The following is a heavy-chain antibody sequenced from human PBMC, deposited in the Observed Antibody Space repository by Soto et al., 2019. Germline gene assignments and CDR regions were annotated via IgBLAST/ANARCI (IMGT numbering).Heavy chain of an antibody. CDR3: ARSRSGAVADSFDF. D-gene: IGHD3-10*01. Sequence: LRLSCAASGFTFSRYAIHGVRQAPGKGLEWVAVISRDGTNKYYVDSVKGRFTISRDNSRNTLYLQMNSLRHEDAAVYYCARSRSGAVADSFDFWGQGTLVTVSS. CDR2: ISRDGTNK. CDR1: GFTFSRYA. V-gene: IGHV3-30*04. J-gene: IGHJ4*02.